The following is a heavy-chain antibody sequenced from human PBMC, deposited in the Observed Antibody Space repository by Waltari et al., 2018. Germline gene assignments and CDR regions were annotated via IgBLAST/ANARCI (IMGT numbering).Heavy chain of an antibody. CDR2: ISGSGGST. D-gene: IGHD5-12*01. CDR3: ANEYSGHI. CDR1: EFTLRSMP. Sequence: EVQLLESGGGLVQPGGSWYLSLPPSEFTLRSMPRSWVRQAPGKGLEWVSAISGSGGSTYYADSVKGRFTISRDNSKNTLYLQMNSLRAEDTAVYYCANEYSGHIWGQGTMVTVSS. V-gene: IGHV3-23*01. J-gene: IGHJ3*02.